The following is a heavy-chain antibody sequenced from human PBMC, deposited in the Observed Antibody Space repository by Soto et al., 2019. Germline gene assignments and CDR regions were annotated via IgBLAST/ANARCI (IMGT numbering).Heavy chain of an antibody. CDR3: ARSLSGYDSHDAFDI. V-gene: IGHV3-13*01. D-gene: IGHD5-12*01. Sequence: PGGSLRLSCAASGFTLSDYDMHWVRQAAGKGLEWVSAIVTVGDTYYLGSVKGRFTVSRENAKNSLYLQMNSLRAGDTAVYYCARSLSGYDSHDAFDIWGQGTMVTVSS. CDR2: IVTVGDT. J-gene: IGHJ3*02. CDR1: GFTLSDYD.